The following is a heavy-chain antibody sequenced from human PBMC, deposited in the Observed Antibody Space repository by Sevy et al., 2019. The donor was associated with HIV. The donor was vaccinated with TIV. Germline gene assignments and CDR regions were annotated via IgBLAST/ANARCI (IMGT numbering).Heavy chain of an antibody. Sequence: GGSLRLSCSASGFTFSSYEMFWVRQAPGKGLEYISAISTNGGTTYYADSVKGRFTISRDNSKNTLDLQMSSLRPEDTAVYYSVKVPYCSGGGCYSAFDYWGQGTLVTVSS. CDR2: ISTNGGTT. V-gene: IGHV3-64D*06. CDR3: VKVPYCSGGGCYSAFDY. D-gene: IGHD2-15*01. CDR1: GFTFSSYE. J-gene: IGHJ4*02.